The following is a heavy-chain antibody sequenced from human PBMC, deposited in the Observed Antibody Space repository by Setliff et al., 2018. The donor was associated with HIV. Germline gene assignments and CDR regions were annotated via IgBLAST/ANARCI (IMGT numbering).Heavy chain of an antibody. Sequence: GESLKISCQASGYSFTNYWIGWVRQMPGKGLEWIGVIYPGDFVTRYGPSFQGQVFISADRSITTAYLQWDSLKASGTAMHYCTRRRRAPGIEDLEAYWGQGTLVTVSS. CDR2: IYPGDFVT. J-gene: IGHJ4*02. CDR3: TRRRRAPGIEDLEAY. CDR1: GYSFTNYW. V-gene: IGHV5-51*01. D-gene: IGHD1-26*01.